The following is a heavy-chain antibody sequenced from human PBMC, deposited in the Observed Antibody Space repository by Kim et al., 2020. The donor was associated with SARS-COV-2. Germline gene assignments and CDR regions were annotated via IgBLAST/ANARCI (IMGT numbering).Heavy chain of an antibody. D-gene: IGHD3-22*01. CDR3: AKGDSYGFPY. CDR2: GST. V-gene: IGHV3-74*01. J-gene: IGHJ4*02. Sequence: GSTNYADTVKGRFTISRDNAKNTLYLQMNSLRAEDTAVYFCAKGDSYGFPYWGQGTLVTVSS.